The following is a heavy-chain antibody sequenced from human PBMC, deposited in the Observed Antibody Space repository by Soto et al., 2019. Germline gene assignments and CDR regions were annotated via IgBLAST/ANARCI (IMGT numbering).Heavy chain of an antibody. CDR2: IKQDGSEI. V-gene: IGHV3-7*01. CDR3: LITTSAFDI. Sequence: EVQLVESGGGLVQPGGSLRLSCAASGFTLRDYWMSWVRQAPGKGLEWVANIKQDGSEIYYVDSVEGRFTISRDNAKNSLFLPMNSLRAEDTAVYYCLITTSAFDIWGQGTLVTVSS. CDR1: GFTLRDYW. D-gene: IGHD4-4*01. J-gene: IGHJ3*02.